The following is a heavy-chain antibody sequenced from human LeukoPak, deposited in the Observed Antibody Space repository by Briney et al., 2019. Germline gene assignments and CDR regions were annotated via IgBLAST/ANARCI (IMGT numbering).Heavy chain of an antibody. J-gene: IGHJ6*02. V-gene: IGHV3-48*02. Sequence: PGGALRLSCAASGFTFSSYSMNWVRQAPGKGLEWVSYISSSSSTIYYADSVKGRFTISRHNAKNTLYLQMNSLRDEDTAVYYCARGEPIAARRYYYGMDVWGQGTTVTVSS. CDR2: ISSSSSTI. CDR1: GFTFSSYS. D-gene: IGHD6-6*01. CDR3: ARGEPIAARRYYYGMDV.